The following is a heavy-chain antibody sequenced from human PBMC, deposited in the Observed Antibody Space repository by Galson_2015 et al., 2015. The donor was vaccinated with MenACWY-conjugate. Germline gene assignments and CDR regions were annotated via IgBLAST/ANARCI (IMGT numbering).Heavy chain of an antibody. CDR2: IRHDGGEK. CDR1: GFTFSGFW. Sequence: SLRLSCAAYGFTFSGFWMGWVRQSPGKGLEWVAYIRHDGGEKYYVDSVKGRFTISRDNAKNSLYLQMNSLRAEDTAVYYCARVGYGESVTPDDYWGRGTLVTVSS. J-gene: IGHJ4*02. CDR3: ARVGYGESVTPDDY. V-gene: IGHV3-7*01. D-gene: IGHD4-17*01.